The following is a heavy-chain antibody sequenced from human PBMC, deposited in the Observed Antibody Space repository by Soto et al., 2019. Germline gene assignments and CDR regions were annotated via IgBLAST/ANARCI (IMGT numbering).Heavy chain of an antibody. CDR3: AREVVETSSLWLDP. CDR2: MNTNTNTT. CDR1: GYTFTNND. D-gene: IGHD6-6*01. Sequence: VQLVQSGAEVKKPGASVKVSCKASGYTFTNNDINWVRQAPGQGLEWIGGMNTNTNTTDYAEVFEGRVSLTWDTSISTAYMRLNSLKIDDTAVYYCAREVVETSSLWLDPWGQGTLVTVSS. V-gene: IGHV1-8*01. J-gene: IGHJ5*02.